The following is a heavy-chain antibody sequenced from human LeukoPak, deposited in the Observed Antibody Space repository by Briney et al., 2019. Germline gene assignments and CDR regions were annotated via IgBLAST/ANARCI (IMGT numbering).Heavy chain of an antibody. V-gene: IGHV4-39*02. CDR2: MYHSGST. CDR1: GGSISSSSYY. J-gene: IGHJ4*02. D-gene: IGHD3-3*01. CDR3: ARDRAWNYFDY. Sequence: SETLSLTCTVSGGSISSSSYYWGWIRQPPGKGLEWIGSMYHSGSTYYNPSLKSRVTISVDTSKNQFSLKLSSVTAADTAVYYCARDRAWNYFDYWGQGTLVTVSS.